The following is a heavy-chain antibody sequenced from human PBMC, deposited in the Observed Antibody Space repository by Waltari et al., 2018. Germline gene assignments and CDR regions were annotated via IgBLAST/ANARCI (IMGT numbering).Heavy chain of an antibody. Sequence: QVQLQESGPGLVKPSETLSLTCTVSGGSISSYYWSWIRQPPGKGLDWIGYIYYRGSTNYIPTLQSRVTISVDTSKNPFSLKLSSVTAADTAVYYCASSEYQLLLDAFDIWGQGTMVTVSS. J-gene: IGHJ3*02. D-gene: IGHD2-2*01. CDR3: ASSEYQLLLDAFDI. CDR2: IYYRGST. V-gene: IGHV4-59*01. CDR1: GGSISSYY.